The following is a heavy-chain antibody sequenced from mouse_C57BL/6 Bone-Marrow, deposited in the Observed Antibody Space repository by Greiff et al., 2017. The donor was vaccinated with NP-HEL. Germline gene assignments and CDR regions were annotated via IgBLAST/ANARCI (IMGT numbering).Heavy chain of an antibody. CDR1: GFTFSSYA. CDR2: ISSGGDYT. CDR3: TRYNSSSIFDY. D-gene: IGHD1-1*01. V-gene: IGHV5-9-1*02. Sequence: EVKLMESGDGLVKPGGSLKLSCAASGFTFSSYAMSWVRQTPEKRLEWVAYISSGGDYTYYADTVKGRITISRDNAGNTLYLQMSSLKSEDTAMYYCTRYNSSSIFDYWGKGTTLTVSS. J-gene: IGHJ2*01.